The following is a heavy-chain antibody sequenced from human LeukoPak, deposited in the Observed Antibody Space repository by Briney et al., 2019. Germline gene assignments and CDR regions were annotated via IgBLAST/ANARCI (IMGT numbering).Heavy chain of an antibody. D-gene: IGHD3-16*01. CDR1: GFTFSSYW. CDR2: INHNGNVN. CDR3: ARGGGLDV. Sequence: GGSLRLSCAASGFTFSSYWMNWARQAPGKGLEWVASINHNGNVNYYVDSVKGRFTISRDNAKNSMYLQMSNLRAEDTAVYFCARGGGLDVWGQGAAVTVSS. J-gene: IGHJ6*02. V-gene: IGHV3-7*03.